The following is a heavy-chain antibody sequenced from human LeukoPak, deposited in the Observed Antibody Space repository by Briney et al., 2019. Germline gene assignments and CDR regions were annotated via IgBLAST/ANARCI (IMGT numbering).Heavy chain of an antibody. CDR3: ARGVNYYGSGSTIRGFDY. D-gene: IGHD3-10*01. V-gene: IGHV1-69*13. Sequence: GASVKVSCKASGYTFVNFGLIWVRQAPGQGLEWMGGIIPIFGTANYAQKFQGRVTITADESTSTAYMELSSLRSEDTAVYYCARGVNYYGSGSTIRGFDYWGQGTLVTVSS. J-gene: IGHJ4*02. CDR1: GYTFVNFG. CDR2: IIPIFGTA.